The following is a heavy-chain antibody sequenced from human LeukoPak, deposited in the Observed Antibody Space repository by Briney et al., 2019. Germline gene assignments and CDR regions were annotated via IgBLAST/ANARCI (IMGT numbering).Heavy chain of an antibody. Sequence: PSETLSLTCTVSGGSISSGGYYWSWIRQHPGKGLEGIGYIYYSGSTYYNPSLKSRVTISVDTSKNQFSLKLSSVTAADTAVYYCAAYYDFWSGYYGGYWFDPWGQGTLVTVSS. CDR1: GGSISSGGYY. D-gene: IGHD3-3*01. J-gene: IGHJ5*02. CDR3: AAYYDFWSGYYGGYWFDP. V-gene: IGHV4-31*03. CDR2: IYYSGST.